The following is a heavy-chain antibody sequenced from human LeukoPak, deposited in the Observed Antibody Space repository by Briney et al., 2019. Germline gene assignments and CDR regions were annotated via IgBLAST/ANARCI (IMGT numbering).Heavy chain of an antibody. J-gene: IGHJ4*02. V-gene: IGHV5-10-1*01. CDR2: IDPSDSYT. Sequence: GASLQISCKGSGSSFTSYWISWVRQLPGKGLEWMGRIDPSDSYTNYSPSFQGHVTISADKSISTAYLQWSSLKASDTAMYYCARISGSSSGYWGQGTLVTVSS. D-gene: IGHD6-13*01. CDR3: ARISGSSSGY. CDR1: GSSFTSYW.